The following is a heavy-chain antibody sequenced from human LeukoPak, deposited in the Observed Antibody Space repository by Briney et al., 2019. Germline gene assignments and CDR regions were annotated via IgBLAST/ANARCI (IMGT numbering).Heavy chain of an antibody. D-gene: IGHD4-17*01. V-gene: IGHV3-23*01. CDR1: GFTFSSFA. CDR3: ARRLRRNYFDY. CDR2: ISGSGDTT. J-gene: IGHJ4*02. Sequence: SGGPLRLSCAASGFTFSSFAMNWVRQAPGQGLEWVSIISGSGDTTHYTDSVKGRFTVSRDNSKNTLYLQMNSLRAEDTAVYYCARRLRRNYFDYWGQGTLVTVSS.